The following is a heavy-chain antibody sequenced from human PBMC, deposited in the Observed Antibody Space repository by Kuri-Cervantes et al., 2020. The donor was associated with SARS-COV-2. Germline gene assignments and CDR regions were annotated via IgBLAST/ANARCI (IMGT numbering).Heavy chain of an antibody. D-gene: IGHD3-3*01. CDR2: INSAGTTI. Sequence: GESLKISCAASEFTFSNYAMNWVRQAPGKGLEWLSSINSAGTTIYYADSLKGRLTVSRDNGKNSLYLQMNSLRVLDSAIYFCARSRKNAYDFWTGVSDSDYFYGFDVWGQGTTVTVSS. CDR1: EFTFSNYA. CDR3: ARSRKNAYDFWTGVSDSDYFYGFDV. J-gene: IGHJ6*02. V-gene: IGHV3-21*01.